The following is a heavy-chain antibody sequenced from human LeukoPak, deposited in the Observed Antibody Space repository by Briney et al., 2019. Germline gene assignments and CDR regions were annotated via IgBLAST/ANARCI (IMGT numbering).Heavy chain of an antibody. V-gene: IGHV1-69*04. CDR2: IIPIFGIA. CDR3: ARDPTDYYDSSGYYSHWFDP. D-gene: IGHD3-22*01. Sequence: SVKVSCKASGGTFSSYAISWVRQAPGQGLEWMGRIIPIFGIANYAQKFQGRVTITADKSTSTAYMELSSLRSEDTAVYYCARDPTDYYDSSGYYSHWFDPWGQGALVTVSS. CDR1: GGTFSSYA. J-gene: IGHJ5*02.